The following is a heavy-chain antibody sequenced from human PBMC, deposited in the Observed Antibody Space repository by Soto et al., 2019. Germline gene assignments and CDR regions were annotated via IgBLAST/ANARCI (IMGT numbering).Heavy chain of an antibody. CDR2: INASNGNT. Sequence: ASVKVSCKASGYTFTSYAMHWVRQAPGQRLEWMGWINASNGNTKYSQKFQGRVTITRDTSASTAYMELSSLRSEDTAVYYCASAEQWLVLDYWGQGTLVTVSS. J-gene: IGHJ4*02. V-gene: IGHV1-3*01. CDR1: GYTFTSYA. CDR3: ASAEQWLVLDY. D-gene: IGHD6-19*01.